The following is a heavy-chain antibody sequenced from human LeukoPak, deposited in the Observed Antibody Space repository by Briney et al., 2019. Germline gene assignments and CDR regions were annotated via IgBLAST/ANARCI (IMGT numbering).Heavy chain of an antibody. V-gene: IGHV3-33*01. J-gene: IGHJ4*02. CDR1: GFTFSSYG. D-gene: IGHD3-10*01. CDR3: ARYGSGSTIDY. Sequence: QPGRSLRLSCAASGFTFSSYGMHWVRQAPGKGLEWVAVIWYGGSNKYYADSVKGRFTISRDNSKNTLYLQMNSLRAEDTAVYYCARYGSGSTIDYWGQGTLVTVSS. CDR2: IWYGGSNK.